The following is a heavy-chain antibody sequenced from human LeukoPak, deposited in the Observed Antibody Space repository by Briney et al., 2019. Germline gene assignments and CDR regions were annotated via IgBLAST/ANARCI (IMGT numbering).Heavy chain of an antibody. Sequence: SETPSLTRAVYCGSFRGYYWSWIPPPPGKGAGWIGEINHSGSTNYNPSLKSRVTISVDTSKNQFPLKLSSVTAADTAVYYCAGLKVTTGPRGLLEYWGQGALVTVSS. CDR1: CGSFRGYY. D-gene: IGHD4-17*01. CDR3: AGLKVTTGPRGLLEY. CDR2: INHSGST. J-gene: IGHJ4*02. V-gene: IGHV4-34*01.